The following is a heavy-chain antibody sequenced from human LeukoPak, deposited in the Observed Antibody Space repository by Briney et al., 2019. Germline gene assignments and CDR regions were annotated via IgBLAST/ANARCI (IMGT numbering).Heavy chain of an antibody. Sequence: GGSLRLSCAASGFSISNYWMNWVRQAPGKGLEWVANIEQDGSEKFFVDSVRGRFSISRDNAKNSLYLQMNSLRADDTAVYYCAELGITMIGGVWGKGTTVTISS. V-gene: IGHV3-7*01. CDR3: AELGITMIGGV. D-gene: IGHD3-10*02. CDR2: IEQDGSEK. CDR1: GFSISNYW. J-gene: IGHJ6*04.